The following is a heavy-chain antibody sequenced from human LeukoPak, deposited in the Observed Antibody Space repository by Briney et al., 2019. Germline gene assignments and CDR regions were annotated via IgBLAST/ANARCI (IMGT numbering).Heavy chain of an antibody. V-gene: IGHV1-8*01. Sequence: ASVKVSCKASGYTFTSYDINWVRQATGQGLEWMGWMNPNGGNTGYAQKFQGRVTMTRNTSISTAYMELSSLRSEDTAVYYCARGRVLLWFGESPPGAFDIWGQGTMVTVSS. D-gene: IGHD3-10*01. CDR3: ARGRVLLWFGESPPGAFDI. J-gene: IGHJ3*02. CDR1: GYTFTSYD. CDR2: MNPNGGNT.